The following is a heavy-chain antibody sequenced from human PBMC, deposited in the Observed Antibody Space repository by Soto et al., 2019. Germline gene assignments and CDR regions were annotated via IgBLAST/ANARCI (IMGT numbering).Heavy chain of an antibody. J-gene: IGHJ4*02. V-gene: IGHV4-59*01. CDR3: ARATRITMIGPLYYFDY. CDR2: IYYSGST. D-gene: IGHD3-22*01. CDR1: GGSISSYY. Sequence: LSLTCTVSGGSISSYYWSWIRQPPGKGLEWIGYIYYSGSTNYNPSLKSRVTISVDTSKNQFSLKLSSVTAADTAVYYCARATRITMIGPLYYFDYWGQGTLVTVSS.